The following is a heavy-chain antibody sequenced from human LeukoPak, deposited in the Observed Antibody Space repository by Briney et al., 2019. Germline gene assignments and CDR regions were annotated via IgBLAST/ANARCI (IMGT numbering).Heavy chain of an antibody. CDR2: FDPEDGET. D-gene: IGHD3-16*01. V-gene: IGHV1-24*01. CDR1: GYTLTVLA. CDR3: ATIHLSQ. J-gene: IGHJ4*02. Sequence: ASVKLSCKVYGYTLTVLAMHWVRQAPGKGLGWKGGFDPEDGETIYAQKFQGRVTLTEDTSSDTAYMELSSLRSEDTAVYYCATIHLSQWGQGTLVTVSS.